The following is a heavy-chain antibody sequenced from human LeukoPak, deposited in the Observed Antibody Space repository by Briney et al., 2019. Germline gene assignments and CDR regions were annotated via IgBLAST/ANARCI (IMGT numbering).Heavy chain of an antibody. D-gene: IGHD4-17*01. CDR2: INPSGGST. CDR1: GYTFTSYY. Sequence: GASVKVSCKASGYTFTSYYMHWVRQAPGQGLKWMGIINPSGGSTSYAQKFQGRVTMTRDTSTSTVYMELSSLRSEDTAVYYCARLVADYGFDPWGQGTLVTVSS. V-gene: IGHV1-46*01. J-gene: IGHJ5*02. CDR3: ARLVADYGFDP.